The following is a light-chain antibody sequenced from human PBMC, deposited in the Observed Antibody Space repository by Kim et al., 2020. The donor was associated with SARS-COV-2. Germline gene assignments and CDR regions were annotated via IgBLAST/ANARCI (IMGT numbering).Light chain of an antibody. CDR3: AAWDDSLSGVV. CDR2: RNN. V-gene: IGLV1-47*01. CDR1: SSNIGSNF. Sequence: QSVLTHPPSASGTPGQRVTISCSGSSSNIGSNFVYWYQQLPGTAPKLLIYRNNQRPSGVPDRFSGSKSGTSASLAISGLRSEDEAAFYCAAWDDSLSGVVFGGGTQLTVL. J-gene: IGLJ2*01.